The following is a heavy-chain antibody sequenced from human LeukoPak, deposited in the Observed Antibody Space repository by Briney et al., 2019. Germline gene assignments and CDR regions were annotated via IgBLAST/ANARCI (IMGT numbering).Heavy chain of an antibody. CDR3: ARTITGFCANGICYRYYFDY. Sequence: RQSGPALVKPTQTLTLTCTFSGFSLNTSKMCVSWIRQPPGKALEWLAPLDWDDDKYYCTSLKTRLTISKATSKNQVVLTVTNMDPMDTATYYCARTITGFCANGICYRYYFDYWGQGTLVTVSS. CDR1: GFSLNTSKMC. V-gene: IGHV2-70*01. J-gene: IGHJ4*02. CDR2: LDWDDDK. D-gene: IGHD2-8*01.